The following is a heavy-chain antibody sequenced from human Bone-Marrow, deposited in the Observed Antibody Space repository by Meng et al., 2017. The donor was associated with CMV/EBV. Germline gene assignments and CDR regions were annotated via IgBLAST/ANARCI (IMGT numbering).Heavy chain of an antibody. CDR2: ISSSGSTI. V-gene: IGHV3-11*04. J-gene: IGHJ4*02. CDR1: GFTFSDYY. CDR3: ARDGWSSSGWYDY. D-gene: IGHD6-19*01. Sequence: GESLKISCAASGFTFSDYYMSWIRQAPGKGLEWVSYISSSGSTIYYADSVKGRFTISRDNAKNSLYLQMNSLRAEDTAVYYCARDGWSSSGWYDYWGQGNLVTVSS.